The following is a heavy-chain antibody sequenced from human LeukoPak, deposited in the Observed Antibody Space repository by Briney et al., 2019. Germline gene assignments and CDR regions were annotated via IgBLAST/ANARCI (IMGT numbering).Heavy chain of an antibody. Sequence: ASVKVSCKASGYTFTNYAMHWVRQAPGQRLEWMGWITAANGNTKYSQRFQGRVTITRDTSASTAYMELSSLRSEDTAVYYCARDGGAARDFDYWGQGTLVTVSS. CDR2: ITAANGNT. J-gene: IGHJ4*02. CDR1: GYTFTNYA. V-gene: IGHV1-3*01. D-gene: IGHD6-6*01. CDR3: ARDGGAARDFDY.